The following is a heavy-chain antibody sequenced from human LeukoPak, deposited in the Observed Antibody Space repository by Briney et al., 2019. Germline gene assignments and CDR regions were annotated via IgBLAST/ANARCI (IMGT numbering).Heavy chain of an antibody. CDR3: ARGRGPYGWFDP. V-gene: IGHV3-74*01. Sequence: GGSLRLSCAASGLTFSSHWMHWVRQAPGKGLVWVSRITNDGSSTTYADSVKGRFTISRDNAKNTLYLQMNSLRVEDTAEYYCARGRGPYGWFDPWGQGTLVTVSS. D-gene: IGHD3-10*01. J-gene: IGHJ5*02. CDR1: GLTFSSHW. CDR2: ITNDGSST.